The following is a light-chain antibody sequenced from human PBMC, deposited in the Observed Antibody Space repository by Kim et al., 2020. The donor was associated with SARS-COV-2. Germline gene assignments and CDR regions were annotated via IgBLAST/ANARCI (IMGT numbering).Light chain of an antibody. CDR3: SSYAAINNFV. Sequence: QSALTQPPSASGSPGQSVTISCTGTSSDVGGYNYVSWYQQHPGKAPKLMIYEVSKRPSGVPDRFSGSKSGNTASLTVSGLQAEDEADYYCSSYAAINNFVFGTGTKVTVL. J-gene: IGLJ1*01. CDR2: EVS. CDR1: SSDVGGYNY. V-gene: IGLV2-8*01.